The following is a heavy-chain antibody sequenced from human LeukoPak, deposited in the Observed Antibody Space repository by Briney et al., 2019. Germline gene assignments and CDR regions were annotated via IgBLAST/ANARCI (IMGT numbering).Heavy chain of an antibody. CDR2: IKSKTNGGTT. V-gene: IGHV3-15*01. CDR3: TISTRTWDYFDY. Sequence: GGSLRLSCAASGFTFSKAWMSWVRQAPGKGLEWVGRIKSKTNGGTTDYAAPVRGRFTISRDDSKNTLYLQMNSLKTEDTAVYYCTISTRTWDYFDYWGQGTLVTVSS. D-gene: IGHD1-1*01. CDR1: GFTFSKAW. J-gene: IGHJ4*02.